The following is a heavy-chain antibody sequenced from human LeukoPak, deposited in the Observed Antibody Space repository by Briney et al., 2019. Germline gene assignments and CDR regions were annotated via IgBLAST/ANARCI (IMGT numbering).Heavy chain of an antibody. V-gene: IGHV3-21*01. CDR3: ARDQDTCSGGSCPFDY. CDR1: GFTFSSYS. Sequence: GGSLRLSCAASGFTFSSYSMNWVRQAPGKGLEWVSSISSSSSYIYYADSVKGRFTISRDNAKNSLYLQMNSLRAEDTAVYYCARDQDTCSGGSCPFDYWGQGTLVTVSS. D-gene: IGHD2-15*01. CDR2: ISSSSSYI. J-gene: IGHJ4*02.